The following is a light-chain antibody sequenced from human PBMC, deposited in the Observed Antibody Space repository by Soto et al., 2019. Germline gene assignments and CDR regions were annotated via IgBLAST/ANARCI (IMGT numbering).Light chain of an antibody. CDR3: CSYAGSTTYV. V-gene: IGLV2-23*02. J-gene: IGLJ1*01. Sequence: QSVLTQPASVSGSPGQSITISCTGXSSDVGSYNLVSWNQQHPGKAPKLMLYEVSKRPSGVSNRFSGSKSGNTASLTISGLQAEDEADYYCCSYAGSTTYVFGTGTKDTV. CDR2: EVS. CDR1: SSDVGSYNL.